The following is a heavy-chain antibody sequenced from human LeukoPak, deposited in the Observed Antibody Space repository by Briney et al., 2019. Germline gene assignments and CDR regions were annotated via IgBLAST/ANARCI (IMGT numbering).Heavy chain of an antibody. CDR3: ARGRGVYASSSTTFDY. V-gene: IGHV1-18*01. CDR2: ISPYNGNR. CDR1: GYTFTTYG. D-gene: IGHD6-6*01. J-gene: IGHJ4*02. Sequence: ASVKVSCKASGYTFTTYGITWVRQAPGQGLEGMGWISPYNGNRNYAQKLQDRVTMTTDTSTSTAYMELRSLRSDDTAVYYGARGRGVYASSSTTFDYWGQGTLVTVSS.